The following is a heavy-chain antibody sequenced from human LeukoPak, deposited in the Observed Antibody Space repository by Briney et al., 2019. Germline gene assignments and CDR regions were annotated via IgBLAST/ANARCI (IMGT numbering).Heavy chain of an antibody. D-gene: IGHD1-26*01. CDR2: ISGSGGST. CDR3: AKAERFTTRLVSVGY. CDR1: GFTFSSYA. J-gene: IGHJ4*02. Sequence: GGSLRLSCAASGFTFSSYAMSWVRQAPGKGLEWVSAISGSGGSTYYADSVKGRFTISRDNSEDTLYLQMNSLRAEDTAVYYCAKAERFTTRLVSVGYWGQGTLVTVSS. V-gene: IGHV3-23*01.